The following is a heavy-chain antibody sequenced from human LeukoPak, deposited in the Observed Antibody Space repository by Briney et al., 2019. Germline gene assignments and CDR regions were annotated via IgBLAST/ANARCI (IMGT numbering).Heavy chain of an antibody. Sequence: PGGSLRLSCAASGFTFSNAWMSWVRQAPGKGLEWVGRIKSKTDGGTTDYAAPVKGRFTISRDDSKNTLYLQMNSLKTEDTAAYYCTTDLLPTYYDFWSGYPRFDYWGQGTLVTVSS. D-gene: IGHD3-3*01. CDR2: IKSKTDGGTT. J-gene: IGHJ4*02. V-gene: IGHV3-15*01. CDR1: GFTFSNAW. CDR3: TTDLLPTYYDFWSGYPRFDY.